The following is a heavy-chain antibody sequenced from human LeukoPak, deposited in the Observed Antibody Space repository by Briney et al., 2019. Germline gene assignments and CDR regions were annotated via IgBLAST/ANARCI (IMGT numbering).Heavy chain of an antibody. Sequence: PGGSLRLSCAASGFTFSTYWMAWVRQAPGKGLEWVANIKEDESAKHQADSVKGRFTISRDNAQNLVYLQVSRLRGEDTAVYYCARDVGGSLDHWGRGTLVTVSS. CDR2: IKEDESAK. CDR3: ARDVGGSLDH. CDR1: GFTFSTYW. J-gene: IGHJ4*02. V-gene: IGHV3-7*01. D-gene: IGHD1-26*01.